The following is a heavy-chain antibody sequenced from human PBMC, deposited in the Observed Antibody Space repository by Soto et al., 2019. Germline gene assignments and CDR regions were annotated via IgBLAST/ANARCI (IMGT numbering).Heavy chain of an antibody. CDR1: GGTFSSYA. J-gene: IGHJ6*02. CDR2: ITPIFGTA. V-gene: IGHV1-69*12. D-gene: IGHD2-15*01. CDR3: ASVETQRYYYGMDV. Sequence: QVQLVQSGAEVKKPGSSVKVSCKASGGTFSSYAISWVRQAPGQGLEWMGGITPIFGTADYAQKFQGRVTLTADESTNTAYMELSSLRSEDTAVYYCASVETQRYYYGMDVWGQGTTVTVSS.